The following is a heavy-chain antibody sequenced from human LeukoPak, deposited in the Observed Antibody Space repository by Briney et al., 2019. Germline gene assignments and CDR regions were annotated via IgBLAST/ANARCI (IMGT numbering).Heavy chain of an antibody. CDR3: ARDDALGDNALDI. CDR1: GFTFSSYG. CDR2: ILNDGSQE. D-gene: IGHD3-16*01. Sequence: GGSLRLSCAASGFTFSSYGMHWVRQAPGKGLEGVAVILNDGSQEKYADSVKGRFTISRDNSKNTLFLQMNSLRAEDTAVYYCARDDALGDNALDIWGQGTMVTVSS. J-gene: IGHJ3*02. V-gene: IGHV3-33*01.